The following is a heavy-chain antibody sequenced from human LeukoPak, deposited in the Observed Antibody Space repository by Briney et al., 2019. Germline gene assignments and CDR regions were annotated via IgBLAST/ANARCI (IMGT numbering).Heavy chain of an antibody. CDR1: VGSISSYY. D-gene: IGHD6-19*01. Sequence: SETLSLTCTVPVGSISSYYWSWIRQPPGKGLEWVGYIYYSGSTNYNPSLKSRVTISVDTSKNQFSLKLSSVTAADTAVYYCASRYSSGWWATFDYWGQGTLVTVSS. J-gene: IGHJ4*02. CDR3: ASRYSSGWWATFDY. CDR2: IYYSGST. V-gene: IGHV4-59*08.